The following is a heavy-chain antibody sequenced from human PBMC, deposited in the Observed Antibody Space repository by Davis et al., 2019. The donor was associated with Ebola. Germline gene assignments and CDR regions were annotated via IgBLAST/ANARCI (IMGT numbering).Heavy chain of an antibody. CDR2: TYYNSKWYS. J-gene: IGHJ6*03. Sequence: HSQTLSLTCAVSGDSVPRGRWNWITQSPSRGLEWLGRTYYNSKWYSDYAVSVESRITINPDTSKNQFSLQLNSVTPEDTAMYYCVKGWLRGDMDVWGEGTTVTVPS. CDR3: VKGWLRGDMDV. V-gene: IGHV6-1*01. CDR1: GDSVPRGR. D-gene: IGHD5-12*01.